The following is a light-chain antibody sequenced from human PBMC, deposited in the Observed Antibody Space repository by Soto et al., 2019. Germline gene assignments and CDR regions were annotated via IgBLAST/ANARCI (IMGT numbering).Light chain of an antibody. CDR2: DAS. CDR1: QSISSW. J-gene: IGKJ1*01. V-gene: IGKV1-5*01. CDR3: QQYNSYSGT. Sequence: DILMTQSPSALSASVGDRVTITCRASQSISSWLAWYQQKPGKAPKLLIYDASSLESGVPSRFSGSGSGTEFTLTISSLQPDDFATYYCQQYNSYSGTFGQGTKVDI.